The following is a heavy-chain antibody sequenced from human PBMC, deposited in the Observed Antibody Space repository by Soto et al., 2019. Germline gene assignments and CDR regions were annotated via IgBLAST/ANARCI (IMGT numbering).Heavy chain of an antibody. CDR1: GFTFSNYA. CDR2: ISGSGGTP. V-gene: IGHV3-23*01. CDR3: AHTANCWFTDFEI. D-gene: IGHD7-27*01. J-gene: IGHJ3*02. Sequence: EVQLLESGGGLVQPGGSLRLSCAASGFTFSNYAMNWVRQAPGKGLEWVSAISGSGGTPYYADSVRGRFTLSRHNSKNTEYLQITRLRHEDTAVYYCAHTANCWFTDFEIWGQGTMGTVSS.